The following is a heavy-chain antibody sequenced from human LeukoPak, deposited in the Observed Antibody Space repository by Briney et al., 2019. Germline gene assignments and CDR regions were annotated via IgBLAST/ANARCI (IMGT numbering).Heavy chain of an antibody. J-gene: IGHJ4*02. Sequence: LPGGSLRLSCAASGFTFSSYWMHWVRQAPGKGLEWVSTIYSGGTTYYADSVMGRFTISRHNSRNTLYLQMNSLRAEDTAVYYCARVDTVMAYYFDLWGQGTLVTVSS. CDR3: ARVDTVMAYYFDL. CDR1: GFTFSSYW. V-gene: IGHV3-53*04. D-gene: IGHD5-18*01. CDR2: IYSGGTT.